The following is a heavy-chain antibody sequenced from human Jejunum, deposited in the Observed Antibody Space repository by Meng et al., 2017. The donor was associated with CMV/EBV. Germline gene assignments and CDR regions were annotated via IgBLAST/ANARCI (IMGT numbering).Heavy chain of an antibody. CDR1: SFSGYY. Sequence: SFSGYYGSWIRQPPGKGLEWIGDINHSGSTNYNPSLKSRLTISVDTSKKQVSLKLSSVTAADTAVYYCARAGRTIYGVIHYYFDYWGQGTLVTVSS. CDR3: ARAGRTIYGVIHYYFDY. V-gene: IGHV4-34*01. CDR2: INHSGST. J-gene: IGHJ4*02. D-gene: IGHD3-3*01.